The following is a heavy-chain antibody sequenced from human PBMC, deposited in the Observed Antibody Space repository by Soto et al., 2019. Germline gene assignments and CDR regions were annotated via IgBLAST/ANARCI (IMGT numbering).Heavy chain of an antibody. CDR2: INAGNGNT. CDR3: ARKSDGLRY. J-gene: IGHJ4*02. Sequence: ASVKVSCKAVGYTFTSYSIHWGRQAPGQRLEWMGWINAGNGNTKYSQKFQGRVNITRDTSASTAYMELSSLRSEDTAVYYCARKSDGLRYWGRGTLVTVSS. V-gene: IGHV1-3*01. CDR1: GYTFTSYS.